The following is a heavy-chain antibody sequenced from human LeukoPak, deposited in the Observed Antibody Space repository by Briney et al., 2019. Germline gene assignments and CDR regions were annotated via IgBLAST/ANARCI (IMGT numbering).Heavy chain of an antibody. V-gene: IGHV4-38-2*02. CDR2: VYHSGST. J-gene: IGHJ4*02. Sequence: SETLSLTCTVSGYSISSGYYWGWIRQPPGKGLEWIGSVYHSGSTYYNPSLKSRVTISVDTSKIQFSLRLSSVTAADTAVYYCARVGVFGVVSDSWGQGILVTVSS. CDR1: GYSISSGYY. CDR3: ARVGVFGVVSDS. D-gene: IGHD3-3*01.